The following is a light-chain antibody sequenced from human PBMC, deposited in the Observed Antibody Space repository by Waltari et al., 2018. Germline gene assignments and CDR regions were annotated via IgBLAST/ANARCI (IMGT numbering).Light chain of an antibody. CDR3: QQYNSYPYT. J-gene: IGKJ2*01. Sequence: DIQMTQSPSTLSASVGDRVTITCRASQSITTWLAWYQQKPGKAPKLLIYKASNLESGVPSRFSGSGSGTDFTFTISSLQPDDFATYYCQQYNSYPYTFGQGTRLEIK. CDR2: KAS. V-gene: IGKV1-5*03. CDR1: QSITTW.